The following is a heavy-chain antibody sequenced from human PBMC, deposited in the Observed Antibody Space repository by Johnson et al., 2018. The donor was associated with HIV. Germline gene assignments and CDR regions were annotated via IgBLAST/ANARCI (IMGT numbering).Heavy chain of an antibody. CDR3: ARSTIWSSGWFDTHADGLDV. CDR1: GFTFDPYA. Sequence: QVQLVESGGGVVQSGRSLRLSCVASGFTFDPYAMHWVRQAPGKGLEWVAVISHDETSKNYPDSVKGRFFISRDTSKKTLFLHMNNLRPEDTAVYHCARSTIWSSGWFDTHADGLDVWGQGTTVIVSS. V-gene: IGHV3-30*03. D-gene: IGHD6-19*01. CDR2: ISHDETSK. J-gene: IGHJ3*01.